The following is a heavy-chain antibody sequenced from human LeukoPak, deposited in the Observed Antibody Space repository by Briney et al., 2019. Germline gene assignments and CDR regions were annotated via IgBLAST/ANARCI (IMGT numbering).Heavy chain of an antibody. CDR1: GGSISSGSYY. CDR2: IYTSGST. Sequence: SETLSLTCTVSGGSISSGSYYWSWIRQPAGKGLEWIGRIYTSGSTNYNPSLKSRVTISVDTSKNQFSLKLSSVTAADTAVYYCARASNWGLDYWGQGTLVTVSS. J-gene: IGHJ4*02. D-gene: IGHD7-27*01. V-gene: IGHV4-61*02. CDR3: ARASNWGLDY.